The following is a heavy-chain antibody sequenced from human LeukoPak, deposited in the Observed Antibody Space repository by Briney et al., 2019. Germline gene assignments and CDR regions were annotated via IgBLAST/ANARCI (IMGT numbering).Heavy chain of an antibody. J-gene: IGHJ4*02. D-gene: IGHD3-22*01. V-gene: IGHV4-39*01. CDR3: ARRRANDSTNFDY. Sequence: SETLSLTCTVSGGSISSSSYYWGWLRQPPGKGLEWIRSIYYSGSTYYNPSLKSRVTISVDTSKNQFSLKLSSVTAADTAVYYCARRRANDSTNFDYWGQGTLVTVSS. CDR1: GGSISSSSYY. CDR2: IYYSGST.